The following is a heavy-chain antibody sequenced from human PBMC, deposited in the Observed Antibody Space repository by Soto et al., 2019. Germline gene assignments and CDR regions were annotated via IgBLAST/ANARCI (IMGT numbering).Heavy chain of an antibody. J-gene: IGHJ6*02. Sequence: PGESLKISCQGVGNSFSIYWIGWGRQKPGKGLERMGIIYPGDSETRKSPSFEAQVTMSVDKVIKTAYLQWTGLAASDSAMYYWARLGPIEEGRTRYGMDVWGQGTTVTVS. CDR1: GNSFSIYW. V-gene: IGHV5-51*01. D-gene: IGHD3-16*01. CDR3: ARLGPIEEGRTRYGMDV. CDR2: IYPGDSET.